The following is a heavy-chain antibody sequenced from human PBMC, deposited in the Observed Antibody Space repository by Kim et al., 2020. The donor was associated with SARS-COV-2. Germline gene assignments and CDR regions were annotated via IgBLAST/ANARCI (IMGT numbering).Heavy chain of an antibody. D-gene: IGHD2-15*01. CDR2: IIPIFGTA. CDR3: ARDRHCSGGSCYSKSLNWFDP. CDR1: GGTFSSYA. J-gene: IGHJ5*02. V-gene: IGHV1-69*13. Sequence: SVKVSCKASGGTFSSYAISWVRQAPGQGLEWMGGIIPIFGTANYAQKFQGRVTITADESTSTAYMELSSLRSEDTAVYYCARDRHCSGGSCYSKSLNWFDPWGQGTLVTVSS.